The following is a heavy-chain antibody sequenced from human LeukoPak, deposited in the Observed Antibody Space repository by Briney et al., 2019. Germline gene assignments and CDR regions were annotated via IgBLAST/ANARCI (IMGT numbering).Heavy chain of an antibody. Sequence: ASVKVSCKASGYTFTSYYMHWVRQAPGQGLEWMGWISAYNGNTNYAQKLQGRVTMTTDTSTSTAYMELRSLRSDDTAVYYCARDRYYDILTGYYTEDAFDIWGQGTMVTVSS. CDR3: ARDRYYDILTGYYTEDAFDI. CDR1: GYTFTSYY. V-gene: IGHV1-18*04. CDR2: ISAYNGNT. J-gene: IGHJ3*02. D-gene: IGHD3-9*01.